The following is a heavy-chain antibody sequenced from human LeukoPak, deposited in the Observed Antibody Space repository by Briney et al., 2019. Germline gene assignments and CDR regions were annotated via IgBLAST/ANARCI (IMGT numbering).Heavy chain of an antibody. V-gene: IGHV4-34*01. D-gene: IGHD2-8*01. CDR3: ARGLYGRSIDY. J-gene: IGHJ4*02. CDR2: INHSGST. CDR1: GGSFSGYY. Sequence: SETLSLTCAVYGGSFSGYYWSWIRQPPGKGLEWIGEINHSGSTNYNPSLKSRVTISVDTSKNQFSLKLSSVTAADTAVYYCARGLYGRSIDYWGQGTLVTVSS.